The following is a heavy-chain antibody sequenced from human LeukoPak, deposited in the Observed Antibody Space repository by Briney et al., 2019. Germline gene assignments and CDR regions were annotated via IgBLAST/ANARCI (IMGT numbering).Heavy chain of an antibody. V-gene: IGHV4-59*01. Sequence: PSETLSLTCTVSGGSISSYYWSWIRQPPGKGLEWIGYIYYSGSTNYNPSLKSRVTISVDTSKNQFSLKLSSVTAADTAVYYCARLSFNWFDPWGRGTLVTVSS. CDR3: ARLSFNWFDP. D-gene: IGHD3-16*02. J-gene: IGHJ5*02. CDR2: IYYSGST. CDR1: GGSISSYY.